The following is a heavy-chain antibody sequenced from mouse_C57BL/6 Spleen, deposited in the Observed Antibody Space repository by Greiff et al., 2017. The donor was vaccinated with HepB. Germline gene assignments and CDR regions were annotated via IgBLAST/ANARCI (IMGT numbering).Heavy chain of an antibody. D-gene: IGHD1-1*01. CDR1: GFTFSDYG. CDR2: ISSGSSTI. J-gene: IGHJ1*03. CDR3: ARGEDYYGSSRYWYFDV. Sequence: EVKVIESGGGLVKPGGSLKLSCAASGFTFSDYGMHWVRQAPEKGLEWVAYISSGSSTIYYADTVKGRFTISRDNAKNTLFLQMTSLRSEDTAMYYCARGEDYYGSSRYWYFDVWGTGTTVTVSS. V-gene: IGHV5-17*01.